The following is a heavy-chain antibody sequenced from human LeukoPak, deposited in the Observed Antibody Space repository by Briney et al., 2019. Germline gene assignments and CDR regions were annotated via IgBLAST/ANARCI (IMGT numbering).Heavy chain of an antibody. J-gene: IGHJ4*02. D-gene: IGHD3-3*01. V-gene: IGHV4-4*07. CDR1: GGSISSYY. CDR3: ARDPIFGVALDY. Sequence: PSETLSLTCTVSGGSISSYYWSWIRQPAGKGLEWIGRIYTSGSTNYNPSLKSRVTISVDKSKNQFSLKLSSVTAADTAVYYCARDPIFGVALDYWGQGTLVTVFS. CDR2: IYTSGST.